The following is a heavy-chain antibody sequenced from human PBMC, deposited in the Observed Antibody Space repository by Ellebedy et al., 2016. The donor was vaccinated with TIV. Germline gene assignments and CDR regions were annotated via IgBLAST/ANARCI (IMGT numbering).Heavy chain of an antibody. CDR1: GFSFSNYY. CDR3: VRDNDRWSFDY. V-gene: IGHV3-74*01. CDR2: FGKDVNDK. J-gene: IGHJ4*02. Sequence: GESLKISCAASGFSFSNYYIHWVRHAPGKGLDLVSRFGKDVNDKAYADSVRGRFTISRDNAKNTLYLQMNGLGAEDTAVYYCVRDNDRWSFDYWGQGTLVTVSS. D-gene: IGHD5-24*01.